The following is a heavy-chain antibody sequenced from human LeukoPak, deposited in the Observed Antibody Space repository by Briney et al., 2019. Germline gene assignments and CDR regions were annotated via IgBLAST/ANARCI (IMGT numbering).Heavy chain of an antibody. D-gene: IGHD6-13*01. CDR1: GFTFSSYA. CDR2: IRYDGSNK. V-gene: IGHV3-30*02. CDR3: AKDRIAAAGTPDYFDY. J-gene: IGHJ4*02. Sequence: GGSLRLSCAASGFTFSSYAMHWVRQAPGKGLEWVAFIRYDGSNKYYADSVKGRFTISRDNSKNTLYLQMNSLRAEDTAVYYCAKDRIAAAGTPDYFDYWGQGTLVTVSS.